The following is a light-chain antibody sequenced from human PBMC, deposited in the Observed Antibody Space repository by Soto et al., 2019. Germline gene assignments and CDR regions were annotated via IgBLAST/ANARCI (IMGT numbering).Light chain of an antibody. V-gene: IGKV1-5*01. CDR1: ENINYW. CDR2: DAS. J-gene: IGKJ1*01. CDR3: QQYSGPRT. Sequence: DIPMTQSPSTLSASVGDRVTITCQASENINYWLAWYQQKLGSPPKLLIYDASNLGHGVPSRFSGGGSATHFTFHISSLRPDDVSTYYWQQYSGPRTFGQGTKVEI.